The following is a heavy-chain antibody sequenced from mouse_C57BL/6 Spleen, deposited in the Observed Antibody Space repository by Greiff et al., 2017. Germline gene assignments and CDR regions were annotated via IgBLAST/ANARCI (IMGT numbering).Heavy chain of an antibody. Sequence: QVQLQQPGAELVKPGASVKMSCKASVYTFTSYWITWVKQRPGQGLEWIGDIYPGSGSTNYNEKFKSKATLTVDTSSSTAYMQLSSLTSEDSAVYYCARCPFITTVVPKFAYWGQGTLVTVSA. J-gene: IGHJ3*01. CDR1: VYTFTSYW. CDR3: ARCPFITTVVPKFAY. D-gene: IGHD1-1*01. V-gene: IGHV1-55*01. CDR2: IYPGSGST.